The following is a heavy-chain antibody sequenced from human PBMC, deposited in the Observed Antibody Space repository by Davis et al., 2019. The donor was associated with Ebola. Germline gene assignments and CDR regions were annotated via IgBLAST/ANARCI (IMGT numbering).Heavy chain of an antibody. CDR1: GYTFTSYA. Sequence: ASVTVSCKASGYTFTSYAMHWVRQAPGQRLEWMGWINAGNCNTKYSQKFQGRVTITRDTSASTAYVELSSLRSEDTAVYYCARDTGRLLWFGEWSYWGQGTLVTVSS. CDR3: ARDTGRLLWFGEWSY. CDR2: INAGNCNT. D-gene: IGHD3-10*01. V-gene: IGHV1-3*01. J-gene: IGHJ4*02.